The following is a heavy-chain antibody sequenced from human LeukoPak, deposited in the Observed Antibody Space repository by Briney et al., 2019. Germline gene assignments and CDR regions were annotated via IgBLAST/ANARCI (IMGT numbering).Heavy chain of an antibody. Sequence: GGSLRLSCSASGFTFSSYWMSWVRQAPGKGLEWVASINDDGSEKYYVDSVKGRLTISRDNAKNSLYLQMNSLRVDDTAVHYCARGAFGVRGVIRTDWFDPWGQGTLVTVSS. CDR3: ARGAFGVRGVIRTDWFDP. J-gene: IGHJ5*02. V-gene: IGHV3-7*04. D-gene: IGHD3-10*01. CDR1: GFTFSSYW. CDR2: INDDGSEK.